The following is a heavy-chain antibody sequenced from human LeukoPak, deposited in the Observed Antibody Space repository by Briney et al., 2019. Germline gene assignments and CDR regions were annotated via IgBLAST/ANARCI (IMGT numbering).Heavy chain of an antibody. Sequence: SETLSLTCTASGVTISSYYWSWIRQPPGKGLEWIGYIYYSGSTNYTPSLKSRVTISVDTSMNQFSLKLSSVTAADTALYYYAKCLPSSIRLYFDYWGQGTLVTVSS. CDR1: GVTISSYY. V-gene: IGHV4-59*01. CDR2: IYYSGST. J-gene: IGHJ4*02. CDR3: AKCLPSSIRLYFDY. D-gene: IGHD2-2*01.